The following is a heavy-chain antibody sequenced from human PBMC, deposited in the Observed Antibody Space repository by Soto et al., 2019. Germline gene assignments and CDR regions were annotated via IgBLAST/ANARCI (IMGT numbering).Heavy chain of an antibody. J-gene: IGHJ4*02. D-gene: IGHD2-2*01. CDR2: IFYSGST. Sequence: TSETLSLTCTVSGGSIYSANYYWTWIRQPPGRGLEWIGYIFYSGSTYYNPSLKSRLTISLDTSKNQFSLDLASVTAADTAVYYCARVNRPVKFLYYFDYWGQGTLVTVSS. V-gene: IGHV4-30-4*01. CDR3: ARVNRPVKFLYYFDY. CDR1: GGSIYSANYY.